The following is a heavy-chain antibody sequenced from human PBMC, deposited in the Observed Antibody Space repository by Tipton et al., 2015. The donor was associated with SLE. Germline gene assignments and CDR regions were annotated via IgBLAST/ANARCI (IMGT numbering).Heavy chain of an antibody. CDR2: INSDGSST. V-gene: IGHV3-74*01. J-gene: IGHJ3*02. D-gene: IGHD3-9*01. CDR1: GFTFSSYW. Sequence: GSLRLSCAASGFTFSSYWMHWVRQAPGKGLVWVSRINSDGSSTSYADSVKGRFTISRDNAKNSLYLQMNSLRAEDTAVYYCAREIRYFDWPKGAFDIWGQGTMVTVSS. CDR3: AREIRYFDWPKGAFDI.